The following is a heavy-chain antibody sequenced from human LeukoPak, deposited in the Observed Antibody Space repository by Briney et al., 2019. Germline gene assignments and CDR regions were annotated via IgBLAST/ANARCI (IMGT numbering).Heavy chain of an antibody. CDR1: GGSISSYY. J-gene: IGHJ3*02. CDR2: IYTSGST. Sequence: SETLSLTCTVSGGSISSYYRSWIRQPPGKGLEWIGYIYTSGSTNYNPSLKSRVTISVDTSKNQFSLKLSSVTAADTAVYYCARHLGSSSDPGAFDIWGQGTMVTVSS. CDR3: ARHLGSSSDPGAFDI. D-gene: IGHD6-6*01. V-gene: IGHV4-4*09.